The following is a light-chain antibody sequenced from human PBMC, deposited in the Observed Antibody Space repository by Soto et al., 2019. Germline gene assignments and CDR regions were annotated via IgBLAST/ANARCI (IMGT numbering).Light chain of an antibody. Sequence: EIVLTQSPGTLSLSPMEIATLSFMASQSVSSSYLAWYQHKPGQGPRLLIYGAFTRATGIPDRFSGSGSGTDFTLTISRLETEDFAVYYCQQNETLITFGQGTRLEI. J-gene: IGKJ5*01. CDR2: GAF. V-gene: IGKV3-20*01. CDR1: QSVSSSY. CDR3: QQNETLIT.